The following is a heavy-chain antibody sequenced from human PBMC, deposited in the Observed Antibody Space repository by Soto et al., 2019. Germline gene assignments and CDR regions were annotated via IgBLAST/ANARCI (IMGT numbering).Heavy chain of an antibody. D-gene: IGHD3-3*01. J-gene: IGHJ6*02. V-gene: IGHV3-30*03. CDR1: GFTFSSYA. CDR2: VSYDGTNK. CDR3: VRDLGERSYDSWSGLKYYYYGMDV. Sequence: QVHLVESGGGVVQPGRSLRLSCAASGFTFSSYAMHWVRQAPGKGLQWVAVVSYDGTNKYYASSVRGRFTIYRDDSKNTLFLQMNSLRTEDTALYYCVRDLGERSYDSWSGLKYYYYGMDVWGQGTTVTVSS.